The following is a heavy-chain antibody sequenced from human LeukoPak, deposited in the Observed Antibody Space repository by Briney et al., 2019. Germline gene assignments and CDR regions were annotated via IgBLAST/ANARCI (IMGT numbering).Heavy chain of an antibody. CDR1: GFTFSSYA. CDR3: AKDLAAGYSSGWYIPGRYYFHY. CDR2: ISGSGGST. V-gene: IGHV3-23*01. J-gene: IGHJ4*02. Sequence: GGSLRLSCAASGFTFSSYAMSWVRRAPGKGLEWVSAISGSGGSTYYADSVKGRFTISRDNSKNTLYLQMNSLRAEDTAVYYCAKDLAAGYSSGWYIPGRYYFHYWGQGTLVTVSS. D-gene: IGHD6-19*01.